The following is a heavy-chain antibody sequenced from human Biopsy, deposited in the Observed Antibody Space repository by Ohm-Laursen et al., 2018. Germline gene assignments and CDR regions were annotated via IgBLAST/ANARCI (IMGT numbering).Heavy chain of an antibody. CDR1: GASIGSNDYY. Sequence: SETLSLTCTVSGASIGSNDYYWTWIRQPPGKGLEWIGYVYYTGSTDYNPSLQSRVTISVDTSKNHFSLRLRSVTPADTAIYYCARDRGYYSDRTVPGYFDLWGRGTLVTVSS. J-gene: IGHJ2*01. CDR3: ARDRGYYSDRTVPGYFDL. CDR2: VYYTGST. D-gene: IGHD3-22*01. V-gene: IGHV4-61*03.